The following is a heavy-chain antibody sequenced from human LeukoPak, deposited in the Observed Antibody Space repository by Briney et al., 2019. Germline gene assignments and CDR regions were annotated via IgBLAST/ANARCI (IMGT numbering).Heavy chain of an antibody. Sequence: GGSLRLSCAASGFTFSSYEMNWVRQAPGKGLEWVSYITRSGDTIYYADSVKGRFTISRDNAKNSLYLQMNSLRDEDTAVYYCARGSSGWYGFDPWGQGTLVTVSS. CDR2: ITRSGDTI. CDR1: GFTFSSYE. V-gene: IGHV3-48*03. J-gene: IGHJ5*02. D-gene: IGHD6-19*01. CDR3: ARGSSGWYGFDP.